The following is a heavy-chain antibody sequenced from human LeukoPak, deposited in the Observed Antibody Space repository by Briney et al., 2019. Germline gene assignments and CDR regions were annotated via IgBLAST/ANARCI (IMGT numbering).Heavy chain of an antibody. CDR2: ISDSGAST. J-gene: IGHJ5*02. D-gene: IGHD2-2*01. CDR1: EFTFSSYP. V-gene: IGHV3-23*01. CDR3: ARDSYYCSSTSCVWFDP. Sequence: GGSLRLSCAASEFTFSSYPMSWVRQAPGKGLEWVSGISDSGASTYYADSVKGRFTISRDNAKNSLYLQMNSLRAEDTAVYYCARDSYYCSSTSCVWFDPWGQGTLVTVSS.